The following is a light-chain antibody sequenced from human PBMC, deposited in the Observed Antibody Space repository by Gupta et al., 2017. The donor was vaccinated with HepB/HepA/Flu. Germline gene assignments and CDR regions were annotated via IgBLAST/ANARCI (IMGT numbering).Light chain of an antibody. Sequence: EIVMTQSPATLSLSPGERATLSCRASQSVSSSYLSWYQQKPGQAPRPLIYGASTRATGIPARFSGSGSGTDFTLTISSLQPEDFAVYYCQQDYNLPWTFGQGTKVEIK. CDR2: GAS. CDR1: QSVSSSY. V-gene: IGKV3/OR2-268*02. J-gene: IGKJ1*01. CDR3: QQDYNLPWT.